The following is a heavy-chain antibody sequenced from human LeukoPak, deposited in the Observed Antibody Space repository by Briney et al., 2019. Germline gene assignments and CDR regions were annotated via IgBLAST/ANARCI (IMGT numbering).Heavy chain of an antibody. CDR1: GFSFSSYS. Sequence: GGTLRLSCAASGFSFSSYSMHWVRQAPGKGLEWVAELLYDGSNEFYADVVKGRFTIARDNSKNTLYLQINSLRAEDTAVYYCAKEGRSPDSWGQGTLVTVS. J-gene: IGHJ4*02. V-gene: IGHV3-30*04. CDR3: AKEGRSPDS. CDR2: LLYDGSNE.